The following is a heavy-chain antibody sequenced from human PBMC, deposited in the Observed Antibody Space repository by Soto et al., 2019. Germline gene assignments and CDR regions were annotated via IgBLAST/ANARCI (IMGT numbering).Heavy chain of an antibody. CDR3: ARRYYGSGSYYNVPDAFDI. V-gene: IGHV1-69*02. CDR2: IIPILGIA. D-gene: IGHD3-10*01. J-gene: IGHJ3*02. Sequence: SVKVSCKASGGTFSSYTISWVRQAPGQGLEWMGRIIPILGIANYAQKFQGRVTITADKSTSTAYMELSSLRSEDTAVYYCARRYYGSGSYYNVPDAFDIWGQGTMVTVSS. CDR1: GGTFSSYT.